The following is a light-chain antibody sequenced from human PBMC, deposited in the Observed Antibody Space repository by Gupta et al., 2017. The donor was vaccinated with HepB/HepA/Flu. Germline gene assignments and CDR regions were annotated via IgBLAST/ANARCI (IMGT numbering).Light chain of an antibody. CDR1: KLGNKY. CDR3: QAWDSSTYVA. CDR2: QDT. J-gene: IGLJ2*01. Sequence: SYDLTQPPSVSVSPGQTASITCSGDKLGNKYACWHQQKPGQSPVLVIYQDTKRPSGIPERFSGSNSGNTATLTISGTQAMDEAVYYCQAWDSSTYVAFGGGSKLTVL. V-gene: IGLV3-1*01.